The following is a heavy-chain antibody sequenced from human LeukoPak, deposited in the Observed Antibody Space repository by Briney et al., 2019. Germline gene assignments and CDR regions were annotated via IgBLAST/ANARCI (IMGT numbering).Heavy chain of an antibody. CDR2: KYYSGST. J-gene: IGHJ4*02. CDR1: GGSISSSSHY. D-gene: IGHD6-6*01. Sequence: SETLSLTCTVSGGSISSSSHYWGWIRQPPGKGLEWIGSKYYSGSTYYNPSLKSRVTISVDTSKNQFSLKLTSVTAADTALYYCARQRGSSSSYNGVDYFDCWGQGTLVTVSS. CDR3: ARQRGSSSSYNGVDYFDC. V-gene: IGHV4-39*01.